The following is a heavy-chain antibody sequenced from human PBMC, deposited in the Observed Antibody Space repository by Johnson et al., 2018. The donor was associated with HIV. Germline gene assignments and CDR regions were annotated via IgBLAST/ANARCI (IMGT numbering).Heavy chain of an antibody. V-gene: IGHV3-30*18. J-gene: IGHJ3*02. D-gene: IGHD2-15*01. CDR3: AKSPRVVDPIDAFDI. Sequence: QVQLVESGGGLVQPGRSLRLSCAASGFTFSSYGMHWVRQAPAKGLEWVAVISYDGSDKYYADSVKGRFTISRDNSKNTLYLQMNSLRAEDTAVYYCAKSPRVVDPIDAFDIWGQGTMVTVSS. CDR1: GFTFSSYG. CDR2: ISYDGSDK.